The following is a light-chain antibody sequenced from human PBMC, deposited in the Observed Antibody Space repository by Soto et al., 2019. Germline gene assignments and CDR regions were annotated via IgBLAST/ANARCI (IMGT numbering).Light chain of an antibody. CDR1: QSVSSN. CDR3: QQYSDSPLL. V-gene: IGKV3-20*01. CDR2: GAS. Sequence: EIVMTHSPATLSVSPVERATLSXXASQSVSSNLAWYQQKPGQAPRLXIHGASSRATGIPDRFSGSGAGTDFTLTISRLEPEDLAVYYCQQYSDSPLLFGGGTKVDIK. J-gene: IGKJ4*02.